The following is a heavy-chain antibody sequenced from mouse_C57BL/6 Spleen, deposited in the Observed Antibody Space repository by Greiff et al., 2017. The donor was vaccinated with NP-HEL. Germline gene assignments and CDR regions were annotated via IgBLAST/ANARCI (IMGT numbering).Heavy chain of an antibody. D-gene: IGHD2-1*01. CDR2: IDTNSGGT. J-gene: IGHJ4*01. V-gene: IGHV1-72*01. CDR3: ARDGNYGFFYAMDY. CDR1: GYTFTSYW. Sequence: QVQLQQPGAELVKPGASVKLSCKASGYTFTSYWMHWVKQRPGRGLEWIGRIDTNSGGTKYNEKFKSKATLTVDKPSSTAYMQLSSLTSEDSAVYYCARDGNYGFFYAMDYWGQGTSVTVSS.